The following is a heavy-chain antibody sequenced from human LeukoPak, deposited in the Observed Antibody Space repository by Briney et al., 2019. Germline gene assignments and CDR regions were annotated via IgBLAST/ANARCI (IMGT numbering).Heavy chain of an antibody. CDR3: AKGHHGRWLQPYDY. V-gene: IGHV3-9*01. D-gene: IGHD5-24*01. CDR1: GFTFDDYA. J-gene: IGHJ4*02. CDR2: ISWNSGSI. Sequence: GRSLRLSCAASGFTFDDYAMHWVRQTPGKGLEWVSGISWNSGSIAYADSVKGRFTISRDNSKNTLYLQMNSLRAEDTAVYYCAKGHHGRWLQPYDYWGQGTLVTVSS.